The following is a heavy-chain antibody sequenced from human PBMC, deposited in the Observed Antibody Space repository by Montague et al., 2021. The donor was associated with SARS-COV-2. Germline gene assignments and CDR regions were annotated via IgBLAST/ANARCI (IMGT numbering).Heavy chain of an antibody. V-gene: IGHV3-23*01. CDR1: GFTFSSYT. D-gene: IGHD3-22*01. CDR2: ISGSGDHT. Sequence: SLRLSCAASGFTFSSYTMSWVRQAPGKGLEWVSAISGSGDHTYYADSVKVRFTISRDNSKNSLYLQMNSLRAEDTAVYYCPVGNYYDSIFDYWGQGTMVTVSS. CDR3: PVGNYYDSIFDY. J-gene: IGHJ4*02.